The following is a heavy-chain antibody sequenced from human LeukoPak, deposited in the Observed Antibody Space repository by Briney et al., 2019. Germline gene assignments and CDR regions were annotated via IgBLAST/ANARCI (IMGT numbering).Heavy chain of an antibody. Sequence: PGGSLRLSCAASGFTFSIYGMSWVRQAPGKGLEWVANIKQDGSEKYYVDSLKGRFTISRDNAKNSLYLQMNSLRAEDTAVYYCARKRDAFDIWGQGTMVTVSS. CDR1: GFTFSIYG. CDR3: ARKRDAFDI. V-gene: IGHV3-7*01. CDR2: IKQDGSEK. J-gene: IGHJ3*02.